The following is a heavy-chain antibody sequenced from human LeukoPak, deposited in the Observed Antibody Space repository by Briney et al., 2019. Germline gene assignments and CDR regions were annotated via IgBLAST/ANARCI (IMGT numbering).Heavy chain of an antibody. J-gene: IGHJ5*02. Sequence: GSLRLSCAAFGFTFSGYGMHWVRQAPGKGLEWVAVIWYDGSKAYYVDSVKGRFTISRDNSKNTLYLQMNSLRVDDTGVYYCARFEGLVAGLDQWGRGTLVTVSS. V-gene: IGHV3-33*01. D-gene: IGHD6-19*01. CDR2: IWYDGSKA. CDR3: ARFEGLVAGLDQ. CDR1: GFTFSGYG.